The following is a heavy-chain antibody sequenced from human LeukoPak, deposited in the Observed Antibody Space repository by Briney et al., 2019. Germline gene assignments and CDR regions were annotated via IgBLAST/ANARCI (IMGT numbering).Heavy chain of an antibody. Sequence: GGSLRLSCAASGFTFSSYEMNWVRQAPGKGLEWVSYISSSGSTIYYADSVKSRFTISRDNAKNSLYLQMNSLRAEDTAVYYCARDTTNYDSSGPDYWGQGTLVTVSS. J-gene: IGHJ4*02. CDR3: ARDTTNYDSSGPDY. CDR2: ISSSGSTI. V-gene: IGHV3-48*03. CDR1: GFTFSSYE. D-gene: IGHD3-22*01.